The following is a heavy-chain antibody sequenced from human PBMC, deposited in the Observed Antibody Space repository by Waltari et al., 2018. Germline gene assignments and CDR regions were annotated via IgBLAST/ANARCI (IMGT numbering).Heavy chain of an antibody. J-gene: IGHJ6*03. CDR2: IIPIFGTA. Sequence: QVQLVQSGAEVKKPGSSVKVSCKASGGTFSSYAISWVRQAPGQGLEWMGGIIPIFGTANYAQKFQGRVTITADESTSTAYMELSSLRSEDTAVYYCARVGRAGWIAVADYYYYYMDVWGKGTTVTVSS. CDR3: ARVGRAGWIAVADYYYYYMDV. CDR1: GGTFSSYA. D-gene: IGHD6-19*01. V-gene: IGHV1-69*01.